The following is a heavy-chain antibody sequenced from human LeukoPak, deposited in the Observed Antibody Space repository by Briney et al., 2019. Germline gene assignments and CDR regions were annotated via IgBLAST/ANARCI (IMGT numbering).Heavy chain of an antibody. CDR1: GFTFSSYS. Sequence: GGSLRLSCAASGFTFSSYSMNWVRQAPGKGLEWVSSISSSSSYIYYADSVKGRFTISRDNAKNSLYLQMNSLRAEDTAVYYCARRATTERGHSYGLDFWGQGTLVTVSS. CDR2: ISSSSSYI. V-gene: IGHV3-21*01. J-gene: IGHJ4*02. D-gene: IGHD5-18*01. CDR3: ARRATTERGHSYGLDF.